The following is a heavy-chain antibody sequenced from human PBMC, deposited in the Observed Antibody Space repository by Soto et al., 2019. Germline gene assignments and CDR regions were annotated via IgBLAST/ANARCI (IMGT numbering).Heavy chain of an antibody. Sequence: SLRLSCAASKFTFYDHAIRFFRQAPGKCLEWVSGISWNSGSIGYADSVKGRFTISRDNAKNSLYLQMNSLRTEDTALYYCAKDISGRGSYYYYHGMDVWGQGTTVTVSS. V-gene: IGHV3-9*01. CDR2: ISWNSGSI. CDR1: KFTFYDHA. J-gene: IGHJ6*02. CDR3: AKDISGRGSYYYYHGMDV. D-gene: IGHD3-16*01.